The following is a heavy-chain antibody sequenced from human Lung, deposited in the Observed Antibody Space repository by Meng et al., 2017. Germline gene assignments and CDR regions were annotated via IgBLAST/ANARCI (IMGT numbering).Heavy chain of an antibody. CDR2: LSGGGFTT. V-gene: IGHV3-23*04. CDR3: AKYSYGLGDYFDY. Sequence: VAQVEFGGGWVAPWGSLRRSCAASGCSFSSYSMCWVRRSPGKGLEWLAALSGGGFTTYYADSVKGRFTISRHNSKNTLYLQVNSLRAEDTALYYCAKYSYGLGDYFDYWGQGALVTVSS. CDR1: GCSFSSYS. J-gene: IGHJ4*02. D-gene: IGHD3-10*01.